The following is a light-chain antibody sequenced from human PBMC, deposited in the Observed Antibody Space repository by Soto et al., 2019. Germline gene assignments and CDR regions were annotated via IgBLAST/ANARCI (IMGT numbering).Light chain of an antibody. V-gene: IGKV1-5*01. CDR3: QQYNSYSQRT. Sequence: IQRTHAPSTLPASVLYRVTITFLSSQIISNWLAWYQQKPGTAPKLLIYAASSLQSGVPSRFSGSGSGTDFTLTISSLQPEDAATYYCQQYNSYSQRTFGQGTKVDIK. CDR2: AAS. J-gene: IGKJ1*01. CDR1: QIISNW.